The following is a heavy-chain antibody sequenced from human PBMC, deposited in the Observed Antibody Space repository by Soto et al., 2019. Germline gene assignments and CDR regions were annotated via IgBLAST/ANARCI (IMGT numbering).Heavy chain of an antibody. CDR1: GYTFTSYG. CDR3: ARHPGGRGYYYGMDV. V-gene: IGHV1-18*01. D-gene: IGHD2-15*01. CDR2: ISAYNGTA. J-gene: IGHJ6*02. Sequence: ASVKVSCKASGYTFTSYGISWVRQAPGQGLEWMGWISAYNGTANYAQKFQGRVTITADESTSTAYMELSSLRSEDTAVYYCARHPGGRGYYYGMDVWGQGTTVTVSS.